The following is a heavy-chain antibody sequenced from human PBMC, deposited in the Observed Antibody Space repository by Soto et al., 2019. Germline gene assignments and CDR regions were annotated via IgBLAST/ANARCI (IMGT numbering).Heavy chain of an antibody. CDR2: INSDGSST. J-gene: IGHJ4*02. D-gene: IGHD2-15*01. V-gene: IGHV3-74*01. Sequence: LXLXCAASGFPFSSXWMHWVRQAPGKGLVWVSRINSDGSSTSYADSVKGRFTISRDNAKNTLYLQMKSLRAEDTSVYYCARGSEVNFDYWGQGNLVTVSP. CDR3: ARGSEVNFDY. CDR1: GFPFSSXW.